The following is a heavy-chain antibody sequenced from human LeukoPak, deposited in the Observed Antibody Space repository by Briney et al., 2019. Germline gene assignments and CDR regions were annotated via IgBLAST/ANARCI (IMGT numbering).Heavy chain of an antibody. Sequence: PSETLSLTCTVSSGSISSYYWSWIRQSPGKGVEWIGYIYYSGSTNYNPSLTSRVTISFDTSKKQFSLKLRSVTAADTAVYFCASYYEGYFDYWGQGTLVTVSS. D-gene: IGHD3-22*01. J-gene: IGHJ4*02. V-gene: IGHV4-59*01. CDR2: IYYSGST. CDR3: ASYYEGYFDY. CDR1: SGSISSYY.